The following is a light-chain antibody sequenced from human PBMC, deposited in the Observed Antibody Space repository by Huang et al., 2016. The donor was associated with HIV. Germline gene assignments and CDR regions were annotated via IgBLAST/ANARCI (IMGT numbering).Light chain of an antibody. Sequence: DIQMTQSPSTLSASVGDRVNITCRASQSINNWLAWYQQKPGKAPKLLIYRASNLENGVPSRFSGIGSGTEFTLTISSLQPDDFATYSCQQYNNYPYTFGQGTKLEI. CDR1: QSINNW. J-gene: IGKJ2*01. CDR2: RAS. V-gene: IGKV1-5*03. CDR3: QQYNNYPYT.